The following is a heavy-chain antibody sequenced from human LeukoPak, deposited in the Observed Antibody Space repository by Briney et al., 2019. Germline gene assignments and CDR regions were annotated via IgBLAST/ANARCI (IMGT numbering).Heavy chain of an antibody. D-gene: IGHD5-12*01. CDR3: ATEPSRSYSFDHLDF. Sequence: SVKVSCKPSGGTFNNYAISWVRQAPGQRLEWMGRVVPMFGIRNYPQTFRGRVNITADKATNTVYMELRSLRAEDTAIYYCATEPSRSYSFDHLDFWGLGTPVTVSS. J-gene: IGHJ4*02. V-gene: IGHV1-69*04. CDR1: GGTFNNYA. CDR2: VVPMFGIR.